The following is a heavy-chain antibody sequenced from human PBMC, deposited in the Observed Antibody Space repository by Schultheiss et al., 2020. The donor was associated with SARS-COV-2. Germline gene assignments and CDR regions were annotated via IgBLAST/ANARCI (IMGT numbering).Heavy chain of an antibody. CDR1: CGSISSYY. Sequence: SETLSLTCTVSCGSISSYYWSWIRQPPGKGLEWIGYIYYSGSTNYNPSLKSRVTISVDTSKNQFSLKLSSVTAADTAVYYCARVLQTQTTSDYWGQGTLVTVSS. CDR2: IYYSGST. CDR3: ARVLQTQTTSDY. D-gene: IGHD4-11*01. J-gene: IGHJ4*02. V-gene: IGHV4-59*01.